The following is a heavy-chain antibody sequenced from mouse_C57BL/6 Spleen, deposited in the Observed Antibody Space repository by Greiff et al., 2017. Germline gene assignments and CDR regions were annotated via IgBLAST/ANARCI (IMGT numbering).Heavy chain of an antibody. V-gene: IGHV1-50*01. Sequence: QVQLQQPGAELVKPGASVKLSCKASGYTFTSYWMQWVKQRPGQGLEWIGEIDPSDSYTNYNQKFKGKATVTVDTSSSTAYMQLSSLTSEDSAVYYCARSRIWGNYEDYWGQGTTLTVSS. J-gene: IGHJ2*01. CDR1: GYTFTSYW. CDR3: ARSRIWGNYEDY. CDR2: IDPSDSYT. D-gene: IGHD2-1*01.